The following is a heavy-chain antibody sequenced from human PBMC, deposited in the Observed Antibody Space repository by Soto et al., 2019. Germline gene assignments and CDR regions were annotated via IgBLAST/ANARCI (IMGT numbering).Heavy chain of an antibody. Sequence: EVQLLESGGGLVQPGGSLRLSCAASGFTFSSYAMSWVRQAPGKGLEWVSAISGSGGSTYYADSVKGRFTISRDNYKNTLYMQMNILRAENTAVYYCAKRKGSCYHDYWGQGTLVTVSS. CDR2: ISGSGGST. CDR1: GFTFSSYA. J-gene: IGHJ4*02. CDR3: AKRKGSCYHDY. D-gene: IGHD2-2*01. V-gene: IGHV3-23*01.